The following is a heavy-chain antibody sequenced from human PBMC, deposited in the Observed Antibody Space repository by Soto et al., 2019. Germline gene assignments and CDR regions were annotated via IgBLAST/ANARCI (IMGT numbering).Heavy chain of an antibody. D-gene: IGHD3-3*01. J-gene: IGHJ5*02. CDR1: GFTFSYFN. CDR2: ISGTSSFI. V-gene: IGHV3-21*01. CDR3: TRDTNDLWRGSSFSFDT. Sequence: PGGSLRLSCAASGFTFSYFNMNWVRQAPGKGLEWVSSISGTSSFIYYADSVKGRFTISRDNAKNSLYLQMNSLRAEDTAVYYCTRDTNDLWRGSSFSFDTWGQGALVTVS.